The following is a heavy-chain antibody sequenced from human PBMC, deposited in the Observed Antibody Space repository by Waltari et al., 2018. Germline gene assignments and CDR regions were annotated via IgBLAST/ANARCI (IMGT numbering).Heavy chain of an antibody. D-gene: IGHD5-12*01. CDR3: ARGGGYSGYDYWPYYFDY. CDR1: GGSISSSSYY. V-gene: IGHV4-39*07. J-gene: IGHJ4*02. Sequence: QLQLQESGPGLVKPSETLSLTCTVSGGSISSSSYYWGWIRQPPGKGLEWIGSIYYRVSTYYNPSLKSRVTISVDTSKNQFSLKLSSVTAADTAVYYCARGGGYSGYDYWPYYFDYWGQGTLVTVSS. CDR2: IYYRVST.